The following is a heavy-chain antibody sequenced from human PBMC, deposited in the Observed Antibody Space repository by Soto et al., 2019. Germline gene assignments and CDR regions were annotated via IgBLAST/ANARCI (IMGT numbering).Heavy chain of an antibody. CDR1: GGSITSNY. V-gene: IGHV4-59*01. J-gene: IGHJ6*02. CDR2: IYYSGNT. Sequence: PSETLSLTCIVAGGSITSNYWSWIRQPPGKGLEWIGYIYYSGNTNYNPSLKSRVIISIDTSKNQFFLKLSSVTAADTAVYYCARRPYYYYYGLDVWGQGTTVTVSS. CDR3: ARRPYYYYYGLDV.